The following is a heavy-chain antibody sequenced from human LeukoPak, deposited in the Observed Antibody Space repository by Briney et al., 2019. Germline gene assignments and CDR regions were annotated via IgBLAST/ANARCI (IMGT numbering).Heavy chain of an antibody. Sequence: GGSLRLSCAASGFTFSSYAMSWVRQAPGKGLEWVSAISGSGGSTYYADSVKGRFTTSRDNSKNTLYLQMNSLRAEDTAVYYCAKSEDYDILTGYYPLDYWGQGTLVTVSS. CDR2: ISGSGGST. CDR1: GFTFSSYA. J-gene: IGHJ4*02. D-gene: IGHD3-9*01. CDR3: AKSEDYDILTGYYPLDY. V-gene: IGHV3-23*01.